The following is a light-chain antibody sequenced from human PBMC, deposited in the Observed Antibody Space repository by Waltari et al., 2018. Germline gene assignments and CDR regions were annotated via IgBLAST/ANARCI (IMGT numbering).Light chain of an antibody. V-gene: IGLV2-14*01. CDR3: SSDGSSTTLV. CDR1: SSDTGDNNS. Sequence: QSALTQPASVSGSPGQSITTSCTATSSDTGDNNSVSWYQQHPGKAPKVLIYDVDKRPAGVSDRFSGSKSGNTASLSISGLQPEDEADYYCSSDGSSTTLVFGGGTKVTVL. J-gene: IGLJ3*02. CDR2: DVD.